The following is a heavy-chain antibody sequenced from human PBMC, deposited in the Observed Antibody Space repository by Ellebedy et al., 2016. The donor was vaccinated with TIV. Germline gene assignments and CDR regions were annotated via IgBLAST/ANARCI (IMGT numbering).Heavy chain of an antibody. J-gene: IGHJ4*02. CDR3: ARESSSDASDDY. CDR2: ISTHNGDT. Sequence: ASVKVSXXTSGYTFTSYDISWVRQAPGGGLEWMGWISTHNGDTNYAQKLQGRVTMTTDSSTSTVYMELSRLRSDDTAVYYCARESSSDASDDYWGQGTLVTVSS. CDR1: GYTFTSYD. V-gene: IGHV1-18*01.